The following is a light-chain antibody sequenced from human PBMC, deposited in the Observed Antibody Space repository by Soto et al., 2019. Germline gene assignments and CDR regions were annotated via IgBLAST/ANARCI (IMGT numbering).Light chain of an antibody. Sequence: QLVLTQSSFASASLGSSVKLTCTLSSGHSSYIIAWHQQQPGKAPRYLMKLEASGSYNKGSGVPDRFSGSSSGADRYLTISNLQFEDEADYYCETWDSNTRVFGAGTKLTVL. CDR2: LEASGSY. V-gene: IGLV4-60*02. J-gene: IGLJ2*01. CDR3: ETWDSNTRV. CDR1: SGHSSYI.